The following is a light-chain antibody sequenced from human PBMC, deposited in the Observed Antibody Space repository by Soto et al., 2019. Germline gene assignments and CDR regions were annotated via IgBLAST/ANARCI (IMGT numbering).Light chain of an antibody. CDR2: KAS. CDR3: QQHGGT. Sequence: IQMTQSPSTLSASVGDRVTITCRASQSISIRLAWYQQKPGKAPKVLIYKASTLQSGVPSRFSGSGSGTEFTLTISSLQPDDFATYYCQQHGGTFGQGTRLEIK. V-gene: IGKV1-5*03. J-gene: IGKJ2*01. CDR1: QSISIR.